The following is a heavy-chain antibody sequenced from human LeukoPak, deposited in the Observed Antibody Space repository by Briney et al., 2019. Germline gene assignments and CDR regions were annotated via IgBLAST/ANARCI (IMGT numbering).Heavy chain of an antibody. CDR1: GDSFSTFY. J-gene: IGHJ4*02. V-gene: IGHV4-59*01. CDR3: AKWKLTVAGISDAV. D-gene: IGHD6-13*01. Sequence: PSETLSLTCSMSGDSFSTFYYTWIRQPPGKGLEWVGYIYYTGSPNYNPSLRSRVTIWADTSKNQFSLNLMSATAADAAMYYCAKWKLTVAGISDAVWGQGVPVTVSS. CDR2: IYYTGSP.